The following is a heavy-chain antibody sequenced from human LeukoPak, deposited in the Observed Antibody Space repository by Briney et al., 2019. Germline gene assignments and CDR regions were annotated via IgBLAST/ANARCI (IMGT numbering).Heavy chain of an antibody. J-gene: IGHJ4*02. Sequence: ASVKVSCKASGYTFTGYYMHWVRRAPGQGLEWMGWINPNSGGTNYAQTYQGRVTMTRDTSISTAYMELSRLRSDDTAVYYGAREGYYDSSGYHPNDYWGQGTLVTVSS. CDR1: GYTFTGYY. D-gene: IGHD3-22*01. CDR2: INPNSGGT. CDR3: AREGYYDSSGYHPNDY. V-gene: IGHV1-2*02.